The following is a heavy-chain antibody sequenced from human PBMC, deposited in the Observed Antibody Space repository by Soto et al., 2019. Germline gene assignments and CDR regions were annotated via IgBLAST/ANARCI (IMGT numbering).Heavy chain of an antibody. Sequence: EVQLLESGGKLVQPGGSLTLSCAASGFTFSTYAMAWVRQAPGKGLEWVSGVSASGLNTDYADPVKGRFYISRNNSKNTVYLHMNSLRAEDTELYYWATDRPRRTSGYVFDYWGQGTQVTVS. CDR3: ATDRPRRTSGYVFDY. J-gene: IGHJ4*02. V-gene: IGHV3-23*01. CDR1: GFTFSTYA. CDR2: VSASGLNT. D-gene: IGHD5-18*01.